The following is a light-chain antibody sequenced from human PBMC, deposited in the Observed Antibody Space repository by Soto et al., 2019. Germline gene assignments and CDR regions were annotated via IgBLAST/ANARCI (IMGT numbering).Light chain of an antibody. Sequence: DIQMTQSPSSLSASVGDRVTITCRASQSISSYLNWYQQKPGKAPKLLIYAASSLQSGVPSRFSGSGSGTAVTLTISSLQPEDFATYYCQQSYSTPRTFGQGTKVEIK. J-gene: IGKJ1*01. V-gene: IGKV1-39*01. CDR3: QQSYSTPRT. CDR2: AAS. CDR1: QSISSY.